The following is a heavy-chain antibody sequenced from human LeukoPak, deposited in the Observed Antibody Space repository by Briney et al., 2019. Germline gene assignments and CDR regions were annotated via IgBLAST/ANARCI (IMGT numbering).Heavy chain of an antibody. CDR2: LSGAADLT. V-gene: IGHV3-23*01. Sequence: PGGSLRLSCAASGFTFSSYAMSWVRLAPGKGLEWVSTLSGAADLTNVADSVRGRFTISRDNSKNTLYLQMNSLRAEDTAVYYCARCRGRWYYYYGMDVWGQGTTVTVSS. D-gene: IGHD1-26*01. CDR3: ARCRGRWYYYYGMDV. CDR1: GFTFSSYA. J-gene: IGHJ6*02.